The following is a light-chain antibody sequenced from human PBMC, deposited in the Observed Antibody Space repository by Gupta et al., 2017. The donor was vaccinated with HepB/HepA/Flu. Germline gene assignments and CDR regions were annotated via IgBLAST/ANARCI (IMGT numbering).Light chain of an antibody. CDR3: QAWDSSTVV. Sequence: SYELTQPPSVSASPGQTASITCSGDKLGDKYASWYQQKPGQSPVLVIYQDRKRPSGIPERFSGSNSGNTATLTISGTQAMDEADYYCQAWDSSTVVFGGGTNLTVL. J-gene: IGLJ2*01. V-gene: IGLV3-1*01. CDR2: QDR. CDR1: KLGDKY.